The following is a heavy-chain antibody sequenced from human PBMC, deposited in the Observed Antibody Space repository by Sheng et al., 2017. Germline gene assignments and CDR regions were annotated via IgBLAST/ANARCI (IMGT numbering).Heavy chain of an antibody. J-gene: IGHJ5*02. V-gene: IGHV4-39*07. CDR2: IYYSGST. CDR3: AREGWGELRGFDP. Sequence: QLQLQESGPGLVKPSETLSLTCTVSGGSISSSSYYWGWIRQPPGKGLEWIGSIYYSGSTYYNPSLKSRVTISVDTSKNQFSLKLSSVTAADTAVYYCAREGWGELRGFDPWGQGTLVTVSS. CDR1: GGSISSSSYY. D-gene: IGHD1-26*01.